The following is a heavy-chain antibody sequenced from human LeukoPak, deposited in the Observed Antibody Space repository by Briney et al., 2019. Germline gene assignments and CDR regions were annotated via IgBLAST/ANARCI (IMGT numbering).Heavy chain of an antibody. CDR1: GGTFTNYA. CDR2: IIPILDVT. D-gene: IGHD3-9*01. Sequence: SVKVSCKASGGTFTNYAINWVRQAPGQGLEWMGRIIPILDVTNYAQKFQGRVTITADQSKSTAYMELSSLRSEDTAVYYCARGGGVDILTGFQYWGQGTLVTVSS. V-gene: IGHV1-69*04. CDR3: ARGGGVDILTGFQY. J-gene: IGHJ4*02.